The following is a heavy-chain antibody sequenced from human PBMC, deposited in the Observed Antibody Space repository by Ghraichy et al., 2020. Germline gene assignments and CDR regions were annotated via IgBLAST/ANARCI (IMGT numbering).Heavy chain of an antibody. J-gene: IGHJ5*02. CDR1: GGSVSRSGSY. D-gene: IGHD4-11*01. Sequence: SQTLSLTCTVSGGSVSRSGSYWGWIRQPPGRGLEWIGSVYYSGNSYYNPSLKSRVTISVDTSKNQFSLNLRSVTAADTTVYYCSRHGDSQVTDYLYNWFDPWGQGTLVTVSS. CDR2: VYYSGNS. V-gene: IGHV4-39*01. CDR3: SRHGDSQVTDYLYNWFDP.